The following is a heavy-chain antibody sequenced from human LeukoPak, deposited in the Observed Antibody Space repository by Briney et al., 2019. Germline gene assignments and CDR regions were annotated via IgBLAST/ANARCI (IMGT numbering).Heavy chain of an antibody. CDR1: GYTFTSYD. Sequence: ASVKVSCKASGYTFTSYDINWVRQATGQGLEWMGWMNPNSGNTGYAQKFQGRVTMTRNTSISTAYMELSSLRSEDTAVYYCARRFEVAATPGGDYWGQGTLVTVSS. CDR2: MNPNSGNT. J-gene: IGHJ4*02. CDR3: ARRFEVAATPGGDY. D-gene: IGHD2-15*01. V-gene: IGHV1-8*01.